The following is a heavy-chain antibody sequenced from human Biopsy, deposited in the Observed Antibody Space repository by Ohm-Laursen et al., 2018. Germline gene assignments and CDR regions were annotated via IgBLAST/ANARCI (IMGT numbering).Heavy chain of an antibody. V-gene: IGHV1-2*02. CDR1: GYTFTGYY. D-gene: IGHD3-10*01. J-gene: IGHJ4*02. Sequence: PSVKVSCKASGYTFTGYYMHWVRQAPGQGLEWMGWINPNSGVTNYAQRFQGRVTMTRDTSISTAYMELSRLRSDDTAVYYCARDPRYGYGSYFDYWGQGTLVAVSS. CDR3: ARDPRYGYGSYFDY. CDR2: INPNSGVT.